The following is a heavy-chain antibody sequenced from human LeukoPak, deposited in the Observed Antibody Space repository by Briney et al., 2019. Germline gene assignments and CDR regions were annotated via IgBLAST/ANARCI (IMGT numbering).Heavy chain of an antibody. CDR2: ISSSSSYI. V-gene: IGHV3-21*01. D-gene: IGHD3-22*01. J-gene: IGHJ3*02. Sequence: PGGSLTVPCAASGFTFSSYSMNWVRQAPGKGLEWVSSISSSSSYIYYAGSVKGRFTISRDNAKNSLYLQMNSLRAEDTAVYYCARDVTMIVVVSHALDIWSQGTIVTVSS. CDR1: GFTFSSYS. CDR3: ARDVTMIVVVSHALDI.